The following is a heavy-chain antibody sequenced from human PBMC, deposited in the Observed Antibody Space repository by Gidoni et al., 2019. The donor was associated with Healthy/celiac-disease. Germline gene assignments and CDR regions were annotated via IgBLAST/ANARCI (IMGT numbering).Heavy chain of an antibody. CDR1: GFTFTRYG. Sequence: QVQPLESGGGVVQPGRSLRLTCAACGFTFTRYGMHWVRQAPGKGLVLLAVISYDGSNKYYAESVKGRFTISRDNSKNTQYLQMNSLRAEDTAVYYCAKDLLRIAVAGNIDYWGQGTLVTVSS. V-gene: IGHV3-30*18. CDR2: ISYDGSNK. CDR3: AKDLLRIAVAGNIDY. J-gene: IGHJ4*02. D-gene: IGHD6-19*01.